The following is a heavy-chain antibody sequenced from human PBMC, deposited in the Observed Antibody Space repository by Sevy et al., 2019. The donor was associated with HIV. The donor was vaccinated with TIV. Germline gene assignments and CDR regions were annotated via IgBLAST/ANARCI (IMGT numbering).Heavy chain of an antibody. D-gene: IGHD2-8*01. CDR3: TRDMYGIDY. Sequence: GSLRLSCAASGFTFTNYWMHWVRQAPGKGLVWVSRVDNDGSVTNYADSVKGRFTISRDNAKNTVYLQMNSLRAEDTAVYYCTRDMYGIDYWGQGTLVTVSS. V-gene: IGHV3-74*01. CDR2: VDNDGSVT. CDR1: GFTFTNYW. J-gene: IGHJ4*02.